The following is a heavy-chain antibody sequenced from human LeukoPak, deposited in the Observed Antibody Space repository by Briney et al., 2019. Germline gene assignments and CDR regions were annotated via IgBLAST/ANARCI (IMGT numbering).Heavy chain of an antibody. J-gene: IGHJ6*03. CDR1: GYSISSGYY. D-gene: IGHD6-19*01. CDR2: IYHSGST. Sequence: PSETLSLTCAVSGYSISSGYYWGWIRQPPGKGLEWIGSIYHSGSTYYNPSLKSRVTISVDTSKNQFSLKLSSVTAADTAVYYCARTAVAGSYYYYMDVWSKGTTVTVSS. CDR3: ARTAVAGSYYYYMDV. V-gene: IGHV4-38-2*01.